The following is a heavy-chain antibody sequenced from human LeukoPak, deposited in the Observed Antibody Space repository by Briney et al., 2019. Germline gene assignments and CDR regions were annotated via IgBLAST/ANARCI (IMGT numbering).Heavy chain of an antibody. D-gene: IGHD3-10*01. Sequence: SETLSLTCAVYGGSLTDYYWSWVRQPPGKGLEWIGQISHSVITNYNPSLGSRVTMSVDTSMNQFTLQLSSVTAADTAVYCCALVLRYTFGFADNCGQGNLVTVSS. CDR2: ISHSVIT. V-gene: IGHV4-34*01. CDR3: ALVLRYTFGFADN. J-gene: IGHJ4*02. CDR1: GGSLTDYY.